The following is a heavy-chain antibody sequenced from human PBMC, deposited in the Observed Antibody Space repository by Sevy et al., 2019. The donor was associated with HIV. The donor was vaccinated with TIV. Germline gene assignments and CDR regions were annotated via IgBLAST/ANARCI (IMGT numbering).Heavy chain of an antibody. CDR3: ARDRDGYQQGVFDY. CDR2: ISYDGSNI. CDR1: GFNFSNYA. V-gene: IGHV3-30-3*01. D-gene: IGHD2-21*01. Sequence: GGSLRLSCVAPGFNFSNYAMHWVRQAPAKGLEWVAVISYDGSNIYYADSVKGRFTISRDNSKNTLYLQMKSLRAEDTAVNYCARDRDGYQQGVFDYWGQGTLVTVSS. J-gene: IGHJ4*02.